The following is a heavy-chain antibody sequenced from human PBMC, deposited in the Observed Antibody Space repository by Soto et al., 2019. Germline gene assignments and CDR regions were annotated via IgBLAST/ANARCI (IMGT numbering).Heavy chain of an antibody. J-gene: IGHJ6*02. Sequence: ASVKVSCKASGYTFTSYGISWVRQAPGQGLEWMGWISAYNGNTNYAQKLQGRVTMTTDTSTSTAYMELRSLGSDDTAVYYCASSYYYGSGSYLSGYYYYYGMDVWGQGTTVTVS. CDR1: GYTFTSYG. CDR3: ASSYYYGSGSYLSGYYYYYGMDV. CDR2: ISAYNGNT. D-gene: IGHD3-10*01. V-gene: IGHV1-18*01.